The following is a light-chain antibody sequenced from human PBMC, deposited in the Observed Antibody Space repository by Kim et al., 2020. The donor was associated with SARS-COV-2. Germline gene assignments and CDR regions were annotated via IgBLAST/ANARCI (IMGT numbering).Light chain of an antibody. CDR2: TAS. CDR1: QSITSY. Sequence: DIQMTQSPSSLSASVGDRVSITCRASQSITSYLNWYHQKPGEAPKLLIYTASSLQSGVPSRFSGSGSGTDFTLTISSLQPEDFATYYCQQSYSTPYTFGQGTKLEI. V-gene: IGKV1-39*01. J-gene: IGKJ2*01. CDR3: QQSYSTPYT.